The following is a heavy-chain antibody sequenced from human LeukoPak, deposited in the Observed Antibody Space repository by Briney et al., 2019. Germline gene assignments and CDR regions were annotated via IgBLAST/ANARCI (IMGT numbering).Heavy chain of an antibody. D-gene: IGHD3-16*01. CDR3: AKDQEPLFGGVPPDY. Sequence: GGSLRLSCAASGFTFDDYAMHWVRQAPGKGLEWVSGISWNSGSIGYADSVEGRFTIPRDNAKNSLYLQMNSLRAEDTALYYCAKDQEPLFGGVPPDYWGQGTLVTVSS. CDR1: GFTFDDYA. J-gene: IGHJ4*02. CDR2: ISWNSGSI. V-gene: IGHV3-9*01.